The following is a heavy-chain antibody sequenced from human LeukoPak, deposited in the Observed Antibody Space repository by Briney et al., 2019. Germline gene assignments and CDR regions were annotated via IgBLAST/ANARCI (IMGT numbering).Heavy chain of an antibody. V-gene: IGHV3-23*01. CDR2: ISGRGGSR. CDR1: GFTFRSYA. Sequence: GGSLRLSFEASGFTFRSYAMGGFGQAPGRGRDGVQAISGRGGSRYYADSVKGRITISRDNSKNTLYLQMNSLRAEDTAVYYCAKEGGDEEDYFDYWGQGTLVTVSS. D-gene: IGHD3-16*01. CDR3: AKEGGDEEDYFDY. J-gene: IGHJ4*02.